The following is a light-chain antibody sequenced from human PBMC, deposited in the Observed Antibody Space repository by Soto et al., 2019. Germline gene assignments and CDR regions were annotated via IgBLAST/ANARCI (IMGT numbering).Light chain of an antibody. CDR1: DSNIGSNT. V-gene: IGLV1-44*01. CDR3: AVWADSLNGWV. J-gene: IGLJ3*02. CDR2: TNF. Sequence: QSVLTQPSSVSGTPGQRVTISCSGSDSNIGSNTVNWYQQLPGAAPQLLIYTNFQRPSGIPDRFSGSKSVTSASLAISGLRSEDEAHYYCAVWADSLNGWVFGGGTQLTVL.